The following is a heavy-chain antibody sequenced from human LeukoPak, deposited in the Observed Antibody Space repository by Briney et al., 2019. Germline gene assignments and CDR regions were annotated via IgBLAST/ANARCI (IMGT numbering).Heavy chain of an antibody. CDR3: ARMALNWFDP. J-gene: IGHJ5*02. CDR1: GGSISSYY. V-gene: IGHV4-59*08. Sequence: SETLSLTCTVSGGSISSYYWSWIRQPPGKGLEWVGYIYYSGSTNYNPSLKSRVTISVDTSKNQFSLKLSSVTAADTAVYYCARMALNWFDPWGQGTLVTVSS. D-gene: IGHD5-24*01. CDR2: IYYSGST.